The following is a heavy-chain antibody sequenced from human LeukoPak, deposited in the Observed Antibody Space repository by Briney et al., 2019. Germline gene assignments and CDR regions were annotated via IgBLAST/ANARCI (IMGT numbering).Heavy chain of an antibody. D-gene: IGHD3-10*01. V-gene: IGHV3-30*03. CDR3: ARDQGSGDTSYYYYGMDV. CDR1: GFTFSSYG. J-gene: IGHJ6*02. CDR2: ISYDGSNK. Sequence: PGGSLRLSCAASGFTFSSYGMHWVRQAPGKGLEWVAVISYDGSNKYYADSVKGRFTISRDNSKNTLYVEMNSLRAEDTALYYCARDQGSGDTSYYYYGMDVWGQGTTVTVSS.